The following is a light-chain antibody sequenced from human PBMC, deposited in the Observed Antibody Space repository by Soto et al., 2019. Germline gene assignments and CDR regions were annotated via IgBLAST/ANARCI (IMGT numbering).Light chain of an antibody. J-gene: IGKJ4*01. Sequence: DIVMTQSPVSLPVTPGEPASISCRSSQSLLHSHGYTYLDWYLQKPGQSPQLLIYMGSTRASGVPDRVSGSGSDTDFTLKISRVEAEDVGVDYCMQALQIPLTFGGGTKVEIK. CDR3: MQALQIPLT. CDR1: QSLLHSHGYTY. CDR2: MGS. V-gene: IGKV2-28*01.